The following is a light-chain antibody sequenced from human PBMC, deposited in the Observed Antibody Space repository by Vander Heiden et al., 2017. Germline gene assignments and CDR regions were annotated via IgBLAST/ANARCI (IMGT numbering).Light chain of an antibody. CDR1: NIGSKS. Sequence: SYVLTQPPSVSVAPGKTARITCGGNNIGSKSVHWYQQKPGQAPVLVVYDESDRPSGIPERFSGSNSGNTATLTISRVEAGDEADYYCQVWDSSSDHPGVVFGGGTKL. CDR3: QVWDSSSDHPGVV. J-gene: IGLJ2*01. V-gene: IGLV3-21*03. CDR2: DES.